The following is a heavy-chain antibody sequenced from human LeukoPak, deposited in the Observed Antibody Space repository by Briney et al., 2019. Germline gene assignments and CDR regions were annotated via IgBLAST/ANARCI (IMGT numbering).Heavy chain of an antibody. CDR1: GFTLSNAW. CDR3: TRDKLELRQFDY. V-gene: IGHV3-15*01. CDR2: IKSKIDGETT. D-gene: IGHD1-7*01. J-gene: IGHJ4*02. Sequence: GGSLRLSCAASGFTLSNAWMSWVRQAPGKGLEWVGRIKSKIDGETTDYAAPVKSRFSISRDDSKDMLYLQMNSLKTEDTAVYYCTRDKLELRQFDYWGQGTLVTVSS.